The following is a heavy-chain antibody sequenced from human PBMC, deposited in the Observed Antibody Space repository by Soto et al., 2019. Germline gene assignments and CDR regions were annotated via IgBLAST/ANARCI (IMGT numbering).Heavy chain of an antibody. CDR1: GYTFTSYG. CDR3: ARNPGRVRGVQYNWFDP. Sequence: QVQLVQSGAEVKKPGASVKVSCKASGYTFTSYGISWVRQAPGQGLEWMGWISAYNGNTNYAQKLQGKVTMTTDTSTRTAYMERRSLRSDDTAVYYCARNPGRVRGVQYNWFDPWGQGTLVTVSS. D-gene: IGHD3-10*01. V-gene: IGHV1-18*01. CDR2: ISAYNGNT. J-gene: IGHJ5*02.